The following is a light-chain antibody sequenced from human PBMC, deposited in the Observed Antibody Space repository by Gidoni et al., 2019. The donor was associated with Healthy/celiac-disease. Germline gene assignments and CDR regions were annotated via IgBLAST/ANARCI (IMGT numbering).Light chain of an antibody. J-gene: IGLJ3*02. CDR3: SSYTSSSTLDWV. V-gene: IGLV2-14*01. CDR1: SSDVGGYNY. Sequence: QSALTQPASVSGSPGQSITISCTGTSSDVGGYNYVSWYQQHPGKAHKLMIYEVSNRPSGVSNRFSGSKSGNTASLTSSGLQAEDEADYYCSSYTSSSTLDWVFGGGTKLTV. CDR2: EVS.